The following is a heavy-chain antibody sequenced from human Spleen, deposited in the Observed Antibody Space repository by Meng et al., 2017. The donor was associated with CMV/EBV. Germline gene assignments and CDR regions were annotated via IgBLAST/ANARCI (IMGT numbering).Heavy chain of an antibody. CDR1: GFTFSSYA. D-gene: IGHD6-19*01. V-gene: IGHV3-30*04. Sequence: GGSLRLSCAASGFTFSSYAMHWVRQAPGKGLEWVAVISYDGSNKYYADSVKGRFTISRDNSKNTLYLQMNSLRAEDTAVYYCASNPSSGWDYYYGMDVWGQGTTVTVSS. CDR3: ASNPSSGWDYYYGMDV. CDR2: ISYDGSNK. J-gene: IGHJ6*02.